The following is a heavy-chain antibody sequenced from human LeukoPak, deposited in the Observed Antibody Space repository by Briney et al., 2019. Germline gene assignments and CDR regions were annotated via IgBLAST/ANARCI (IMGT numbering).Heavy chain of an antibody. Sequence: ASVKVSCKASGYTFTGYYMHWVRQAPGQGLEWMGWINPNSGGTNYAQKFQGRVTMTRDTSISTAYMELSRLRSDDTAVYYCARAGTYEFEYYFDYWGQGTLVTVSS. V-gene: IGHV1-2*02. CDR1: GYTFTGYY. J-gene: IGHJ4*02. CDR2: INPNSGGT. CDR3: ARAGTYEFEYYFDY. D-gene: IGHD6-13*01.